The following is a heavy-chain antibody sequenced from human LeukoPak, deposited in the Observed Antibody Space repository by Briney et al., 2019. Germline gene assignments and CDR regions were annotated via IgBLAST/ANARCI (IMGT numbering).Heavy chain of an antibody. Sequence: GGSLRLSCAASGFTFSSYGTQWVRQDPGKGLEWVAFIRYDGSNKYYADSVKGRFTISRDNSKNTLYLQMNSLRAADTAVYYCAKPSGGSSGYYYVALDYWGQGTLVTVSS. V-gene: IGHV3-30*02. CDR2: IRYDGSNK. J-gene: IGHJ4*02. CDR1: GFTFSSYG. D-gene: IGHD3-22*01. CDR3: AKPSGGSSGYYYVALDY.